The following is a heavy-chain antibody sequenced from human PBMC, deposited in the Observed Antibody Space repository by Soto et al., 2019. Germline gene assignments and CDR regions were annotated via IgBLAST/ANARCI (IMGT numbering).Heavy chain of an antibody. V-gene: IGHV4-34*01. D-gene: IGHD3-16*01. J-gene: IGHJ4*02. CDR1: GGSFSGYY. Sequence: PSETLSLTCAVYGGSFSGYYWSWIRQPPGKGLEWIGEINHSGSTNYNPSLKSRVTISVDTSKNQFSLKLSSVTAADTAVYYCARGGGTRKTFDYWRQGTLVTVSS. CDR2: INHSGST. CDR3: ARGGGTRKTFDY.